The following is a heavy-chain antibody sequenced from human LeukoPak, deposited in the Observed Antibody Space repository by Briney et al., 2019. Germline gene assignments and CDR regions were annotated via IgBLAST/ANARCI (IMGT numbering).Heavy chain of an antibody. CDR3: ARALSSSWYGNWFDP. CDR1: GYTFTSYD. Sequence: ASVKVSCKASGYTFTSYDINWVRQATGQGLEWMGWMNPNSGNTGYAQKFQGRVTMTRNTSISTAYMELSSLRSEDTAVYYCARALSSSWYGNWFDPWGQGTLVTVSS. V-gene: IGHV1-8*01. CDR2: MNPNSGNT. D-gene: IGHD6-13*01. J-gene: IGHJ5*02.